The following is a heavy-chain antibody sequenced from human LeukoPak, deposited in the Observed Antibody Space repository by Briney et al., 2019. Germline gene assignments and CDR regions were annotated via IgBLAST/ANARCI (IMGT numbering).Heavy chain of an antibody. J-gene: IGHJ4*02. CDR2: VRGYNGDT. Sequence: ASVKVSCKASGYTFTSYSISWVRQAPGQGLEWLGWVRGYNGDTNYAQKIQGRVSMTTDTSTTTAYMELWSLTSDDTAVYYCARDGSRKDSTLFDYWGQGTLVIVSS. CDR3: ARDGSRKDSTLFDY. CDR1: GYTFTSYS. V-gene: IGHV1-18*01. D-gene: IGHD6-13*01.